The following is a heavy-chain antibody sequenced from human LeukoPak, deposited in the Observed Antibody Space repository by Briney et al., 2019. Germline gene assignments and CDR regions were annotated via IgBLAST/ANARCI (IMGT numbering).Heavy chain of an antibody. CDR3: ARTTVVTRGQTATTYYYYMDV. CDR1: GYTFTRSG. V-gene: IGHV1-8*02. CDR2: MTPNTVKT. J-gene: IGHJ6*03. Sequence: ASLKVSCKTSGYTFTRSGIKWVRQATVQRLERMGWMTPNTVKTGYAQKFQGRVTMNRNTSISTAYMELSSLRSEDTAVYYCARTTVVTRGQTATTYYYYMDVWGKGTTVTISS. D-gene: IGHD4-23*01.